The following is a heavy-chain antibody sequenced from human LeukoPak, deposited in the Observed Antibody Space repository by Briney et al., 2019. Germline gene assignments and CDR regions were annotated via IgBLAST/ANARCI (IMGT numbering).Heavy chain of an antibody. D-gene: IGHD3-10*01. Sequence: SQTLSLTCAISGDIVSSNSAAWHWIRQSPSRGLEWLGRTYYRSKLYNDYAVSVKSRITINPDTSKNQFSLQLNSVTPEDTAVYYCARAGEYYYGSGVNYYYYYMDVWGKGTTVTVSS. CDR3: ARAGEYYYGSGVNYYYYYMDV. CDR2: TYYRSKLYN. CDR1: GDIVSSNSAA. V-gene: IGHV6-1*01. J-gene: IGHJ6*03.